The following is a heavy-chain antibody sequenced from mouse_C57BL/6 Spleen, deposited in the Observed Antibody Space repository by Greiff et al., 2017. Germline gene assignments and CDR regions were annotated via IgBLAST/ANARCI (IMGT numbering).Heavy chain of an antibody. CDR1: GYTFTSYG. CDR3: ARSDYYGSSPYYFDY. V-gene: IGHV1-81*01. J-gene: IGHJ2*01. CDR2: IYPRSGNT. Sequence: QVQLQQSGAELARPGASVKLSCKASGYTFTSYGISWVKQRTGQGLEWIGEIYPRSGNTYYNEKFKGKATLTADKSSSTAYMELRILTSEDSAVYFCARSDYYGSSPYYFDYWGQGTTLTVSS. D-gene: IGHD1-1*01.